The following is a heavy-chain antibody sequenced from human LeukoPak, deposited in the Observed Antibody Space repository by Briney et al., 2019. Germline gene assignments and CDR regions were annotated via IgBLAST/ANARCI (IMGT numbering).Heavy chain of an antibody. CDR3: AKGDVVTAIFPLDY. Sequence: GGSLRLSCAASGFTFSSYAMSWLRQAPGRGLEWVSAISGSGGTTYYADSVQGRFTISRDNSKKTLFLQMSSLRAEDTAVYYCAKGDVVTAIFPLDYWGQGTLVIVSS. D-gene: IGHD5-12*01. V-gene: IGHV3-23*01. CDR1: GFTFSSYA. J-gene: IGHJ4*02. CDR2: ISGSGGTT.